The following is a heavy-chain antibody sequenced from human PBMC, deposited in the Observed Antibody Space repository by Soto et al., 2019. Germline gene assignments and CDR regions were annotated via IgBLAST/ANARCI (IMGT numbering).Heavy chain of an antibody. CDR3: ARHAGCSGGSCSSGGY. CDR2: IKQDGSEK. V-gene: IGHV3-7*01. CDR1: GFTFSSYW. D-gene: IGHD2-15*01. J-gene: IGHJ4*02. Sequence: EVQLVESGGGLVQPGGSLRLSCAASGFTFSSYWMSWVRQAPGKGLEWVANIKQDGSEKYYVDSVKSRFTISRDKPKNSLSVQMTSLRAGNTAVYYCARHAGCSGGSCSSGGYWGQGTLVTVSS.